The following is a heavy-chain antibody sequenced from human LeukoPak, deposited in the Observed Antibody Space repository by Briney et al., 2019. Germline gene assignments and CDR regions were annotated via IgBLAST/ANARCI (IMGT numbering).Heavy chain of an antibody. V-gene: IGHV4-61*02. Sequence: SETLSLTCTVSGGSLSSGSYYWSWIRQPAGKGLEWVGRIYTSGSTNYNPSLRSRATISVDTSKTQFFLKLRSVAAADSAVYCCARDIAYCGGDCYVQFDPWGQGTLVTVSS. J-gene: IGHJ5*02. CDR3: ARDIAYCGGDCYVQFDP. CDR2: IYTSGST. D-gene: IGHD2-21*02. CDR1: GGSLSSGSYY.